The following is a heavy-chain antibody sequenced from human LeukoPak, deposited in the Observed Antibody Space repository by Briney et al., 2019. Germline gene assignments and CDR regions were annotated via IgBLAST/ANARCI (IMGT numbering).Heavy chain of an antibody. J-gene: IGHJ6*02. V-gene: IGHV4-34*01. Sequence: PSETLSLTCAVYGGSFSGYYWSWIRQPPGKGLEWIGEINHSGSTNYNPSLKSRVTISVDTSKNQFSLKLSSVTAADTAVYYCARDLAIFGVGGYYYYGMDVWGQGTTVTVSS. CDR1: GGSFSGYY. CDR3: ARDLAIFGVGGYYYYGMDV. CDR2: INHSGST. D-gene: IGHD3-3*01.